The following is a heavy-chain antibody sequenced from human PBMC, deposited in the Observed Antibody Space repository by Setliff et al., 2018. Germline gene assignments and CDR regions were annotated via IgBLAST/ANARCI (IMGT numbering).Heavy chain of an antibody. V-gene: IGHV4-59*12. D-gene: IGHD6-13*01. Sequence: SETLSLTCTVSGGSISSYYWSWIRQPPGKRLEWIGYIYYSGSTNYNPSLESRVTISVDTSKNQFSLKLSSVTAADTAVYYCARVSMLAAAGYYSNYYGMDVWGQGTTVTVSS. J-gene: IGHJ6*02. CDR1: GGSISSYY. CDR3: ARVSMLAAAGYYSNYYGMDV. CDR2: IYYSGST.